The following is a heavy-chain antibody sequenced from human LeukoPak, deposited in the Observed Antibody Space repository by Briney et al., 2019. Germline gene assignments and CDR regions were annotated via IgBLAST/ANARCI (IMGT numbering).Heavy chain of an antibody. J-gene: IGHJ4*02. V-gene: IGHV3-7*04. Sequence: GGSLRLSCAASRFTFSSYGMRWVRQAPGKGLEWVANIKEDGSEKYYVDSVKGRFTISRDNAKNSLYLQMNSLRVEDTAVYHCARARLAVSGNYFENWGQGTLVTVSS. D-gene: IGHD6-19*01. CDR1: RFTFSSYG. CDR2: IKEDGSEK. CDR3: ARARLAVSGNYFEN.